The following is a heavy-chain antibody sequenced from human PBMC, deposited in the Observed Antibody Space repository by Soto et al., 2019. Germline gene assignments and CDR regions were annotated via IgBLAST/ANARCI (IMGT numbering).Heavy chain of an antibody. D-gene: IGHD3-9*01. J-gene: IGHJ5*02. CDR1: GVTFSSYA. CDR3: AKEDTTSVLRYFDWLSLGFDP. V-gene: IGHV3-23*01. CDR2: ISGSGGST. Sequence: GGSLRLSCAASGVTFSSYAMSWVRQAPGKGLEWVSAISGSGGSTYYADSVKGRFTISRDNSKNTLYLQMNSLRAEGTAVYYCAKEDTTSVLRYFDWLSLGFDPWGQGTLVTVSS.